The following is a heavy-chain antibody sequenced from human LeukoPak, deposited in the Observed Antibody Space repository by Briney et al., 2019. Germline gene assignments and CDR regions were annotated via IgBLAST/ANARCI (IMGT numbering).Heavy chain of an antibody. D-gene: IGHD3-10*01. V-gene: IGHV4-39*07. CDR2: IYYSGST. Sequence: SETLSLTCTVSGGSISSSSYYWGWIRQPPGKGLEWIGSIYYSGSTYYNPSLKSRVTISVDTSKNQFSLKLSSVTAADTAVYYCARATMGLSYFDYWGQGTLVTVSS. CDR1: GGSISSSSYY. J-gene: IGHJ4*02. CDR3: ARATMGLSYFDY.